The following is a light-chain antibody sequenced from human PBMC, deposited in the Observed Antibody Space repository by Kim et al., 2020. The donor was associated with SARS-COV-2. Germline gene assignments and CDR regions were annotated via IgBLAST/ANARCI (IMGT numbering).Light chain of an antibody. V-gene: IGLV2-11*01. J-gene: IGLJ2*01. CDR2: DVT. CDR3: CSYAGSSTNVL. CDR1: SSDVGGYNY. Sequence: QSALTQPRSVSGSPGQSVTIPCTGTSSDVGGYNYVSWYQQYPGKAPKLIIYDVTKRPSGVPDRLSGSKSGNTASLTISGLQAEDEADYYCCSYAGSSTNVLFGGGTKLTVL.